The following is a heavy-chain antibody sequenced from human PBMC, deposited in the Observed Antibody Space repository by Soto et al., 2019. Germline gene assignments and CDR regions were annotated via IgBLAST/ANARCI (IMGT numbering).Heavy chain of an antibody. Sequence: ASVKVSCKASGGTFSSYAISWVRQAPGQGLEWMGGIIPIFGTANYAQKFQGRVTITADESTSTAYMELSSLRSEDTAVYYCARNRGKTAMVPWFDYWGQGTLVTVSS. D-gene: IGHD5-18*01. V-gene: IGHV1-69*13. J-gene: IGHJ4*02. CDR1: GGTFSSYA. CDR3: ARNRGKTAMVPWFDY. CDR2: IIPIFGTA.